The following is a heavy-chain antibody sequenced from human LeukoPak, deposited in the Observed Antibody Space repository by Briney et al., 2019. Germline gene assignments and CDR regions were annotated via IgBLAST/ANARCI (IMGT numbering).Heavy chain of an antibody. CDR1: GLTVNSNY. CDR3: AGDYIDYHAFDI. J-gene: IGHJ3*02. CDR2: SYSGGST. D-gene: IGHD4-11*01. V-gene: IGHV3-66*01. Sequence: GGSLRLSCAASGLTVNSNYMAWVRQAPGKGLEWVSVSYSGGSTFYADSVKGRFTISRDNSKNTLYLQMNTLRAEDTAVYYCAGDYIDYHAFDIWGQGTMVTVSS.